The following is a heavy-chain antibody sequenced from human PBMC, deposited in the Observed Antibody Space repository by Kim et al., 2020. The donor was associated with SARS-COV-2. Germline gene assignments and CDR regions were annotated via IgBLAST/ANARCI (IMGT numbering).Heavy chain of an antibody. D-gene: IGHD1-26*01. CDR1: GYTFTSYA. CDR3: ARGRWELPTMGYFDY. CDR2: INAGNGNT. J-gene: IGHJ4*02. Sequence: ASVKVSCKASGYTFTSYAMHWVRQAPGQRLEWMGWINAGNGNTKYSQKFQGRVTITRDTSASTAYMELSSLRSEDTAVYYCARGRWELPTMGYFDYWGQGTLVTVSS. V-gene: IGHV1-3*01.